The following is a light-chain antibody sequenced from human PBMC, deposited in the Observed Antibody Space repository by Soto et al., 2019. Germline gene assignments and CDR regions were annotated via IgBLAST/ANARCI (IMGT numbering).Light chain of an antibody. CDR2: AAS. J-gene: IGKJ3*01. CDR3: QLYGSSPLFT. Sequence: EIVLAQSPGTLSLSPGERATLSCRASQSVSSRYLAWYQQRPGQSPRLLIYAASSRATGIPDRFSGSGSGTDFTLTISRLEHEDVAVYYCQLYGSSPLFTFGPGTRVDIK. V-gene: IGKV3-20*01. CDR1: QSVSSRY.